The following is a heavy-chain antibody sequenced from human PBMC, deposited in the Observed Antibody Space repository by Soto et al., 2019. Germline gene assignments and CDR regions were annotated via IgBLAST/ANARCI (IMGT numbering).Heavy chain of an antibody. V-gene: IGHV4-30-4*01. Sequence: QVQLQESGPGLVKPSHTLSLTCTVSGVSISSGDSYWSWIRQPPGKGLEWIGYLYYSGSTYYNPSLQSRVTLAVDTAKNQFSLKLSSVTAAETAVYYCARVPAEYYFAYWGQGTLVTVSS. J-gene: IGHJ4*02. CDR3: ARVPAEYYFAY. D-gene: IGHD6-13*01. CDR2: LYYSGST. CDR1: GVSISSGDSY.